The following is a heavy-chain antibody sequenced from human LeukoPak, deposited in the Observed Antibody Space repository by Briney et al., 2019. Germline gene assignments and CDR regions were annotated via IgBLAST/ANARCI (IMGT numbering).Heavy chain of an antibody. V-gene: IGHV1-18*01. J-gene: IGHJ4*02. CDR3: ARGGHSRGSYYSDY. CDR2: ISVYDGNT. Sequence: GASVKVSCKASGYTFTRYGISWVRQAPGQGLEWMAWISVYDGNTNYAQKLQGRVTLTTDTSTSTAYMELRSLRYDDTAVYYCARGGHSRGSYYSDYWGQGTLVTVSS. CDR1: GYTFTRYG. D-gene: IGHD1-26*01.